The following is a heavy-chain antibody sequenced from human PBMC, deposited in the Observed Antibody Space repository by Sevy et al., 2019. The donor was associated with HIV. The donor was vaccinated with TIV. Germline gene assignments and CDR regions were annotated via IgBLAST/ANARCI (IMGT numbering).Heavy chain of an antibody. J-gene: IGHJ4*02. CDR3: AKDRDSSSWYGGDYFDC. CDR2: IWSDGAYQ. V-gene: IGHV3-33*06. D-gene: IGHD6-13*01. CDR1: GFTFSNYA. Sequence: GGSLRLSCAATGFTFSNYAMHWVRQAPGKGMEWVAIIWSDGAYQYHGDSVKGRFTISRDNSKNTLYLQMNSLRAEDTAIYYCAKDRDSSSWYGGDYFDCWGQGSLVTVSS.